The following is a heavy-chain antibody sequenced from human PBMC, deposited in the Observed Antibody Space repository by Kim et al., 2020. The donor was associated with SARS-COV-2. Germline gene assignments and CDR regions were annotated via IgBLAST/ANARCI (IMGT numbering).Heavy chain of an antibody. D-gene: IGHD6-19*01. CDR3: ARDRPSRQWLVRPWWFDP. J-gene: IGHJ5*02. CDR2: ISSSGSTI. V-gene: IGHV3-11*01. CDR1: GFTFSDYY. Sequence: GGSLRLSCAASGFTFSDYYMSWIRQAPGKGLEWVSYISSSGSTIYYADSVKGRFTISRDNAKNSLYLQMNSLRAEDTAVYYCARDRPSRQWLVRPWWFDPWGQGTLVTVSS.